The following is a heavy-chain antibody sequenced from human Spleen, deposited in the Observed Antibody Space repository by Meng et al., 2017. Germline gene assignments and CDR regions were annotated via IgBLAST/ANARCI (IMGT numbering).Heavy chain of an antibody. D-gene: IGHD5-12*01. CDR1: GFTVSSNF. J-gene: IGHJ4*02. Sequence: EVQLVESGGGVVQPGGSLRRPCAASGFTVSSNFMNWVRQAPGKGLEWVSVTYSDGTTYYADSVKGRFTISIDNSKPTLYLQMNSLRAEDTAVYFCAREDSGYDRDLDYWGQGTLVTVSS. CDR2: TYSDGTT. V-gene: IGHV3-66*01. CDR3: AREDSGYDRDLDY.